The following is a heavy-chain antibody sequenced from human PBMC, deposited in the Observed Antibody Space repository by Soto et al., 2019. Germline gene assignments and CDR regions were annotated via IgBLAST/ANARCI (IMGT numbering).Heavy chain of an antibody. CDR2: INQDGSRK. Sequence: GGSLRLSCAASGFTFSNYWLVWVRQAPGEGLEWMANINQDGSRKYYVDSVRGRFTISRDNAKNSLYLQMDSLRAEDTAVYYCASVASGSEYSYGYWGQGTLVTVSS. CDR3: ASVASGSEYSYGY. D-gene: IGHD5-18*01. CDR1: GFTFSNYW. J-gene: IGHJ4*02. V-gene: IGHV3-7*01.